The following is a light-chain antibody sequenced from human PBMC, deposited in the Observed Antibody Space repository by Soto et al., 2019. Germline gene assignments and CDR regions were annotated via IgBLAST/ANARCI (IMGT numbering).Light chain of an antibody. CDR3: QVYVSSPKT. CDR2: GVS. Sequence: VLTPSPATLLINAGVSATLSCRANQPVNSGYLAWYQQKPGQAPRLLMYGVSTRDTGIPDRFSGSGAGTDFTLTISRLEPGEFAVYYCQVYVSSPKTFGQGTKVDIK. CDR1: QPVNSGY. V-gene: IGKV3-20*01. J-gene: IGKJ1*01.